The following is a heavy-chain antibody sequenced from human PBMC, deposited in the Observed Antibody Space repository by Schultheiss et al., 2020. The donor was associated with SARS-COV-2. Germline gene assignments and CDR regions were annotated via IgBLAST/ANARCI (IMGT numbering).Heavy chain of an antibody. CDR3: ARGQSQLNMIVVVITSSNYYFDS. J-gene: IGHJ4*01. CDR2: IIPIFGTA. CDR1: GGTFSSYV. V-gene: IGHV1-69*13. Sequence: SVKVSCKASGGTFSSYVISWVRQAPGQGLEWMGGIIPIFGTANYAQKFQGRVTITADESTSTAYMELSSLRAEDTAVYYCARGQSQLNMIVVVITSSNYYFDSWGHGTLVTVSS. D-gene: IGHD3-22*01.